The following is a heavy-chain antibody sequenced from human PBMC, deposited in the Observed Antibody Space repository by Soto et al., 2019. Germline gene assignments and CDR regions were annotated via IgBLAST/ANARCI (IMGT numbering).Heavy chain of an antibody. D-gene: IGHD1-26*01. V-gene: IGHV1-69*01. Sequence: QVQLVQSGAEVKKPGSSVKVSCKASGGTFSSYSINWVRQAPGQGLEWMGEIIPIFGTANYAQKFQGRVTITAHESTSTAYMEMSSLRSEETAVYYCARDGGRHSGGIDYWGQGTLVTVSS. J-gene: IGHJ4*02. CDR3: ARDGGRHSGGIDY. CDR1: GGTFSSYS. CDR2: IIPIFGTA.